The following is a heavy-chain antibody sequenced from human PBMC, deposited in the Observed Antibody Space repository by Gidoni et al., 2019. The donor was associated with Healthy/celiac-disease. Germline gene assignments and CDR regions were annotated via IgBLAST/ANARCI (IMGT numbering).Heavy chain of an antibody. V-gene: IGHV1-69*04. CDR3: ARGVAAHNWFDP. Sequence: QVQLVQSGAEVKKPGSSVKVSCKASGGTFSSYAISWVRQAPGQGLEWMGRIIPILGIANYAQKFQGRVTITADKSTSTAYMELSSLRSEDTAVYYCARGVAAHNWFDPWGQGTLVTVSS. D-gene: IGHD6-6*01. CDR2: IIPILGIA. J-gene: IGHJ5*02. CDR1: GGTFSSYA.